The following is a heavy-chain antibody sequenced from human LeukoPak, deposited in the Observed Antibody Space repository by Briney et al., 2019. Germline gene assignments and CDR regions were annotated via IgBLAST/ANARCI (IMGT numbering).Heavy chain of an antibody. Sequence: GGSLRLSCAASGFTFDDYAMHWVRQAPGKGLEWVSGISWNSGSIGYADSVKGRFTISRDNAKNSLYLQMNSLRAEDTALYYCAKDIQQQDAFDIWGQGTMVTVSS. V-gene: IGHV3-9*01. CDR1: GFTFDDYA. D-gene: IGHD6-13*01. CDR3: AKDIQQQDAFDI. CDR2: ISWNSGSI. J-gene: IGHJ3*02.